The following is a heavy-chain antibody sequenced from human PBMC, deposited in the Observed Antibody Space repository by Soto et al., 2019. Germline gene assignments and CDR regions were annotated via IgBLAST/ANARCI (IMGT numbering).Heavy chain of an antibody. Sequence: GGSLRLSCAASGFTFSSYGMHWVRQAPGKGLEWVAVIWYDGSNKYYADSVKGRFTISRDNSKNTLYLQMNSLRAEDTAVYYCARGAGSGYYINVDYWGQGTLVTVSS. J-gene: IGHJ4*02. V-gene: IGHV3-33*01. D-gene: IGHD3-3*01. CDR2: IWYDGSNK. CDR3: ARGAGSGYYINVDY. CDR1: GFTFSSYG.